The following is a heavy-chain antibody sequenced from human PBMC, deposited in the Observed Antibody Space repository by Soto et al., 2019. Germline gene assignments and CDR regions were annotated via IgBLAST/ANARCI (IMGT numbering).Heavy chain of an antibody. CDR2: IYYSGST. CDR1: GGSISSSSYY. CDR3: ARHGCPRTIFGCCGNGRGDY. D-gene: IGHD3-3*01. J-gene: IGHJ4*02. V-gene: IGHV4-39*01. Sequence: SETLSLTCTVSGGSISSSSYYWGWIRQPPGKGLEWIGSIYYSGSTYYNPSLKSRVTISVDTSKNQFSLKLSSVTAADTAVYYCARHGCPRTIFGCCGNGRGDYWGQGTLVTVSS.